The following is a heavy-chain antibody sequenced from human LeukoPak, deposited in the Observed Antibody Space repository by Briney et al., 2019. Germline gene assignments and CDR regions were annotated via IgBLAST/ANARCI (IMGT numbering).Heavy chain of an antibody. Sequence: ASVKVSCKASGYTFTSYGIRWVRQAPGQGLEWMGWISAYNGNTNYAQKLQGRVTMTTDTSTSTAYMELRSLRSDDTAVYYCARVSPGSTYYYDSSGYWTGLNFDYWGQGTLVTVSS. CDR3: ARVSPGSTYYYDSSGYWTGLNFDY. CDR1: GYTFTSYG. D-gene: IGHD3-22*01. CDR2: ISAYNGNT. V-gene: IGHV1-18*01. J-gene: IGHJ4*02.